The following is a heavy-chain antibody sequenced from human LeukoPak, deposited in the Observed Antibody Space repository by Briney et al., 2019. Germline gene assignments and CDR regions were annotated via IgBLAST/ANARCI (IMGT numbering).Heavy chain of an antibody. CDR3: ARHPFSSPFDF. D-gene: IGHD2/OR15-2a*01. Sequence: SETLSLTCTVSGVSISGDYWSWIRQPPRKGLEWIGYIYFTGNTDHNPSLKSRVTLSMDTSKNQFSLKLTSVTAADTAVYYCARHPFSSPFDFWGQGTLVTVSS. J-gene: IGHJ4*02. CDR2: IYFTGNT. V-gene: IGHV4-59*08. CDR1: GVSISGDY.